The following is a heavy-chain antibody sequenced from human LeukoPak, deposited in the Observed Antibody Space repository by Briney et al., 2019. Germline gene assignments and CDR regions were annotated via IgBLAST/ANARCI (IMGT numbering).Heavy chain of an antibody. CDR1: GFTFSSSN. J-gene: IGHJ4*02. D-gene: IGHD1-26*01. Sequence: GGSLRLSCSAYGFTFSSSNMNWVRRAQGRGLEWVSSISSSSTYIFYADSVKGRFTISRDNAKNSLYLQMNSLRAEDTAVYYCAKYSGTYRDYWGQGTLVTVSS. CDR2: ISSSSTYI. CDR3: AKYSGTYRDY. V-gene: IGHV3-21*01.